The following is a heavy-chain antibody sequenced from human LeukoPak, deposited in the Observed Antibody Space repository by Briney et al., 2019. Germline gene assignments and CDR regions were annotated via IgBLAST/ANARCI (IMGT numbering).Heavy chain of an antibody. D-gene: IGHD6-13*01. Sequence: ASVKVSCKTSGYTFTSYGISWVRQAPGQGLEWMGWISAYNGNTNYAQKLQGRVTMTTDTSTSTAYMELRSLRSDDTAVYYCARETISGWYNPYYYYYGMDVWGQGTTVTVSS. CDR2: ISAYNGNT. CDR1: GYTFTSYG. V-gene: IGHV1-18*01. J-gene: IGHJ6*02. CDR3: ARETISGWYNPYYYYYGMDV.